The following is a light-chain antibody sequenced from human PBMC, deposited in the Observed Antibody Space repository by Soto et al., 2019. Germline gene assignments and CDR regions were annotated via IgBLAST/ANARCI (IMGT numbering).Light chain of an antibody. V-gene: IGKV3-20*01. CDR3: QQYVNSRWT. CDR1: QSVGSSY. CDR2: GAS. J-gene: IGKJ1*01. Sequence: IVLTHSPATLSFSPGEIATLSFRASQSVGSSYLAWYQQKPGQAPRLLIYGASSRATGIPDRFSGSGSGTDFTLTISRLEPEDFAVYYCQQYVNSRWTFGQGTKVDIK.